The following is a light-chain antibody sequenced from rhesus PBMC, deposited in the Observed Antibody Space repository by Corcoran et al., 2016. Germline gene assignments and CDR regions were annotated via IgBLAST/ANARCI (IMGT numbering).Light chain of an antibody. J-gene: IGKJ2*01. CDR1: QSVSSY. CDR3: YQHSSGYS. CDR2: GAS. V-gene: IGKV3-10*01. Sequence: QVILTQSPATLSLSPGERATLSCRASQSVSSYLAWYQQKPGQAPRLIIYGASSRATGIPDRFSGSGSGTDFPLTISSLEPEDVGVYHCYQHSSGYSFGQGTKVEIK.